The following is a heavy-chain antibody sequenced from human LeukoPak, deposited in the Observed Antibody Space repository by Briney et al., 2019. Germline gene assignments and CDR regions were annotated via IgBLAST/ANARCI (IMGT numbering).Heavy chain of an antibody. J-gene: IGHJ6*04. Sequence: GASVKVSCKASGYTFTSYAMHWVRQAPGQRLEWMGWINAGNGNTKYSQKFQGRVTITRDTSASTAYMELSSLRSEDTAVYYCARGDIVVVPAAISSYYYGMEVWGKGTTVTVSS. CDR1: GYTFTSYA. CDR3: ARGDIVVVPAAISSYYYGMEV. D-gene: IGHD2-2*02. CDR2: INAGNGNT. V-gene: IGHV1-3*01.